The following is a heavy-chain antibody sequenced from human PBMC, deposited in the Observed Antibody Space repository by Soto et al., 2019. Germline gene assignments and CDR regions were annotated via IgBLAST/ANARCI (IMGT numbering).Heavy chain of an antibody. J-gene: IGHJ3*02. CDR3: ARASGYYGSGSYWAFDI. Sequence: SETLSLTCAVSGYSISSGYYWGWIRQPPGKGLEWIGSIYHSGSTYYNPSLKSRVTISVDTSKNQFSLKLSSVTAADTAVYYCARASGYYGSGSYWAFDIWGQGTMVT. D-gene: IGHD3-10*01. CDR2: IYHSGST. V-gene: IGHV4-38-2*01. CDR1: GYSISSGYY.